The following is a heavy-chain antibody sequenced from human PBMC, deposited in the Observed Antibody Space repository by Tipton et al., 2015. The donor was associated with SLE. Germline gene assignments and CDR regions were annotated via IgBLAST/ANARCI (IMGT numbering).Heavy chain of an antibody. Sequence: TLSLTCTVSGGSISSYYWSWIRQPPGKGLEWIGYIYYSGSTNYNPSLKSRVTISVDTSKNQFSLKLSSVTAADTAVYYCARAVVGADDAFDIWGQGTMVTVSS. CDR1: GGSISSYY. V-gene: IGHV4-59*01. CDR2: IYYSGST. CDR3: ARAVVGADDAFDI. J-gene: IGHJ3*02. D-gene: IGHD1-26*01.